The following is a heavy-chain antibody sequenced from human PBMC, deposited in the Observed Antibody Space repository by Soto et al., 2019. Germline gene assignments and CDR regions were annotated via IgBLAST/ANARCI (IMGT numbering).Heavy chain of an antibody. CDR2: IFHHGTA. D-gene: IGHD3-10*01. CDR3: ARLVYDTRLNYMYFDF. CDR1: GVSLTSGNW. V-gene: IGHV4-4*02. Sequence: SETLSLTCAVSGVSLTSGNWWTWVRQSQQRGLEYIGEIFHHGTANYYPSFERRVAMSVDTSRNQFSLKLTSVAAADTAVYFCARLVYDTRLNYMYFDFWGPGTLVTVSS. J-gene: IGHJ4*02.